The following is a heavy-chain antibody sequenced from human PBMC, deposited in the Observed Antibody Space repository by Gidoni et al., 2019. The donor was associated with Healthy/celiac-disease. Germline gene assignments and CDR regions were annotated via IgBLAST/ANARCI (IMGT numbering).Heavy chain of an antibody. J-gene: IGHJ4*02. D-gene: IGHD3-9*01. CDR1: GGSISSYY. CDR2: IYYSGST. V-gene: IGHV4-59*01. CDR3: ARDDILTGNVFDY. Sequence: QVQLQESGPGLVKPSETLSLTCTVSGGSISSYYWSWIRQPPGKGLEWSGYIYYSGSTNYNPSLKSRVTISVDTSKNQFSLKLSSVTAADTAVYYCARDDILTGNVFDYWGQGTLVTVSS.